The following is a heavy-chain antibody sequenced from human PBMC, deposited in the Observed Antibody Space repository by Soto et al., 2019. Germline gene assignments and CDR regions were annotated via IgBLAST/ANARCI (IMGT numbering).Heavy chain of an antibody. D-gene: IGHD2-2*02. Sequence: SVKVSCKASGGTFSSYAISWVRQAPGQGLEWMGWIIPIFGTANYAQKFQGRVTITADESTSTAYMELSSLRSEDTAVYYCASGTLGYCSSTSCYTSLGPYYYGMDVWGQGTTVTVSS. CDR1: GGTFSSYA. CDR3: ASGTLGYCSSTSCYTSLGPYYYGMDV. CDR2: IIPIFGTA. J-gene: IGHJ6*02. V-gene: IGHV1-69*13.